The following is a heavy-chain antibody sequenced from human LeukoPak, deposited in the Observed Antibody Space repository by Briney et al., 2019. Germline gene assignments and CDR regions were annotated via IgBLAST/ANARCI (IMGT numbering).Heavy chain of an antibody. CDR1: GFTFDDYA. CDR2: ISWNSGSI. D-gene: IGHD4-17*01. J-gene: IGHJ4*02. V-gene: IGHV3-9*01. CDR3: AKDAYGDYHFDY. Sequence: GGSLRLSCAASGFTFDDYAMHWVRQAPGKGLEWVSGISWNSGSIGYADSVKGRFTISRDNAKNSLYLQMNSLRAEDTALYYCAKDAYGDYHFDYWGQGTLVTVSS.